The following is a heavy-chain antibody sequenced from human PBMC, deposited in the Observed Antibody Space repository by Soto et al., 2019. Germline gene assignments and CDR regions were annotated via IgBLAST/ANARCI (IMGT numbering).Heavy chain of an antibody. CDR3: ARPYSSGWYNWFDA. J-gene: IGHJ5*02. Sequence: ASVKVSCKASGYTFTSYAMHWVRQAPGQRLEWMGWINAGNGNTKYSQKFQGRVTITRDTSASTAYMELSSLRSEDTAVYYCARPYSSGWYNWFDAWGQGTLVTVSS. CDR1: GYTFTSYA. D-gene: IGHD6-19*01. CDR2: INAGNGNT. V-gene: IGHV1-3*01.